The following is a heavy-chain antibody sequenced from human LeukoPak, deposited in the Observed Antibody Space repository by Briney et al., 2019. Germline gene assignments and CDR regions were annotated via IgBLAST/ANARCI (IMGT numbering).Heavy chain of an antibody. J-gene: IGHJ4*02. CDR1: GGSISSSSYY. D-gene: IGHD2-21*02. CDR3: ARAIGDNGFDY. V-gene: IGHV4-39*01. Sequence: SETLSLTCTVSGGSISSSSYYWGWIRQPPGKGLEWIGSIYYSGSTYYNPSLKSRVTISVDTSKNQFSLKLSSVTAADTAVYYCARAIGDNGFDYWGQGTLVTVSS. CDR2: IYYSGST.